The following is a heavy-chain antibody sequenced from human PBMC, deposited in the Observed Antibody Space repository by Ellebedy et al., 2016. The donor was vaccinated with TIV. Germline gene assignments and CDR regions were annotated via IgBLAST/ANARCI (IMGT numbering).Heavy chain of an antibody. D-gene: IGHD5-24*01. CDR3: ARDKGYSTLDH. CDR2: MKEDGSET. V-gene: IGHV3-7*01. CDR1: GFTFSNDW. Sequence: GGSLRLSXAASGFTFSNDWMSWLRQGPGKGLEWVANMKEDGSETYYADSVRGRFTVSRDNAKSSLFLQMNSLRAEDTAVYYCARDKGYSTLDHWGQGNLVIVSS. J-gene: IGHJ4*02.